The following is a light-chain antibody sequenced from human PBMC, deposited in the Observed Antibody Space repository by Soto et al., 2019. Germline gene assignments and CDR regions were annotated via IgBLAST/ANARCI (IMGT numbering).Light chain of an antibody. CDR1: QTISTW. Sequence: DIQMAQSPSTLSANVGDRVSITCRASQTISTWLAWDQQKPGKAHNLLIYQASTLETGVPSRFSGSGSGTEFTLSISGLQPYDFATYYCQQYDNYPLTFGGGTKVEI. CDR2: QAS. V-gene: IGKV1-5*03. J-gene: IGKJ4*01. CDR3: QQYDNYPLT.